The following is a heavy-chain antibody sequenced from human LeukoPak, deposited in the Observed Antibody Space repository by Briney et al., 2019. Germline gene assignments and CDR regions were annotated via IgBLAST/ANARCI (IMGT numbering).Heavy chain of an antibody. V-gene: IGHV4-34*01. D-gene: IGHD2-2*01. CDR2: INHSGST. J-gene: IGHJ6*03. CDR1: GGSFSGYY. Sequence: PSETLSLTCAVYGGSFSGYYWSWIRQPPGKGLEWIGEINHSGSTNYNPSLKSRVTISVDTSKNQFSLKLSSVTAADTAVYYCARGWGYCSSTSCYQNYYYYIDVWGKGTTVTVSS. CDR3: ARGWGYCSSTSCYQNYYYYIDV.